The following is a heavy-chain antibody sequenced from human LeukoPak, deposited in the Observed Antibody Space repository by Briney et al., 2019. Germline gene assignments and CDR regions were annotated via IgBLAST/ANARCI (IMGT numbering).Heavy chain of an antibody. V-gene: IGHV3-30*03. D-gene: IGHD2-15*01. CDR1: GFTFSSYG. Sequence: GGSLRLSCAASGFTFSSYGMHWVRQAPGKGLEWVAVISYDGSNTYYADSVKGRLTISRDNSKNMLYLQMNSLRAEDTAVYYCARDLGGLSASSGMDVWGQGTTVTVSS. J-gene: IGHJ6*02. CDR3: ARDLGGLSASSGMDV. CDR2: ISYDGSNT.